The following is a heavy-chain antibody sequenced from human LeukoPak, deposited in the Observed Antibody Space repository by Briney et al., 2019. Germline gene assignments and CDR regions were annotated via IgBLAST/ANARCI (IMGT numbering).Heavy chain of an antibody. Sequence: GGSLRLSCAASGFTFSSYAMHWVRQAPGKGPEWVAYINRDEGERSYVDSVKGRFSISRDNARNSLYLQMNSLRADDTAVYYCARGHHGMDVWGQGATVTVSS. CDR1: GFTFSSYA. CDR3: ARGHHGMDV. CDR2: INRDEGER. J-gene: IGHJ6*02. V-gene: IGHV3-7*03.